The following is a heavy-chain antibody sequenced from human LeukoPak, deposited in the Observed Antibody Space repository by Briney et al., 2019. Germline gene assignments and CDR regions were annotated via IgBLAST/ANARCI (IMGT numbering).Heavy chain of an antibody. CDR2: INRPGIT. V-gene: IGHV4-34*01. D-gene: IGHD2-2*01. CDR3: ARSEDCGSSSCYWFGP. CDR1: GGSFSGYY. J-gene: IGHJ5*02. Sequence: SETPSLTCAVYGGSFSGYYWSWIRQSPGKGLEWIGEINRPGITKYNPSLESRVTISLDTSKNQFSLRLTSATAADTAMYYCARSEDCGSSSCYWFGPWGQGTLVTVSS.